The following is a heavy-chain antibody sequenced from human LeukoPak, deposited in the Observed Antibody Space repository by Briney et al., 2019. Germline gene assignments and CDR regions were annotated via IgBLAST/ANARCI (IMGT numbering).Heavy chain of an antibody. CDR2: INHSGST. V-gene: IGHV4-34*01. Sequence: SETLSLTCAVYGGSFSGYYWSWIRQPPGKGLEWIGEINHSGSTNYNPSLKSRVTISVDTSKNQFSLKLSSVTAADTAVYYCARHGRGVGATEPWGQGTLVTVSS. D-gene: IGHD1-26*01. J-gene: IGHJ5*02. CDR3: ARHGRGVGATEP. CDR1: GGSFSGYY.